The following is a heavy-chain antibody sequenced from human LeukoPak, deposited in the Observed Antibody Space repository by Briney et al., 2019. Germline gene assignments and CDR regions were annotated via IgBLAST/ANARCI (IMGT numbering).Heavy chain of an antibody. V-gene: IGHV4-59*02. J-gene: IGHJ3*02. Sequence: MPSETLSLTCSVSWAPVSSYYWTWIRQPPGKGLEWIGYTYISERSNYNPSLKKRATMSIDRPNHQFSLHLTSVTASDTPVYYFATFSYYYASNGYHDALDIWGQGTMVTVSS. D-gene: IGHD3-22*01. CDR2: TYISERS. CDR1: WAPVSSYY. CDR3: ATFSYYYASNGYHDALDI.